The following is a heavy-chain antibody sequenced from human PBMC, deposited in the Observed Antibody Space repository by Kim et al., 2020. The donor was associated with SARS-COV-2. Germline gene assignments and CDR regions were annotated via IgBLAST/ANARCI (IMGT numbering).Heavy chain of an antibody. D-gene: IGHD2-21*01. J-gene: IGHJ5*02. CDR3: ASGELWGS. Sequence: GGSLGLSCAASGFTFSNGWMSWGRQAPGKGLEWVARINHDGSRRTSVYSVNGQVSITRDNDNKAVSLHMHSLSLEDTATYVCASGELWGSWCQGTLVTVS. CDR1: GFTFSNGW. CDR2: INHDGSRR. V-gene: IGHV3-7*03.